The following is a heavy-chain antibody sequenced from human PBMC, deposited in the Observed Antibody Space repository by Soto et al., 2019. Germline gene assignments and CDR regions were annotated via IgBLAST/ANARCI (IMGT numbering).Heavy chain of an antibody. CDR2: ISGSGGST. J-gene: IGHJ4*02. CDR1: GFTFSSYA. Sequence: GGSLRLSCAASGFTFSSYAMSWVRQAPGKGLEWVSAISGSGGSTYYADSVKGRFTISRDNSKNTLYLQMNSLRAEDTAVYYCAKASIYCGGDCYSGALGYWGQGTLVTVS. CDR3: AKASIYCGGDCYSGALGY. V-gene: IGHV3-23*01. D-gene: IGHD2-21*02.